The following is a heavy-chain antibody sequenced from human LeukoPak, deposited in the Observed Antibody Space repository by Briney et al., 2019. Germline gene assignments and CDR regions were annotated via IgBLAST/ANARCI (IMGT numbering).Heavy chain of an antibody. D-gene: IGHD2-15*01. CDR2: ISYDGSNK. CDR1: GFTFSSYA. CDR3: ARELVVAATPYVYYYGMDV. Sequence: GGSLRLSCAASGFTFSSYAMHWVRQAPGKGLEWVAVISYDGSNKYYADSVKGRFTISRDNSKNTLYLQMNSLRAEDTAVYYCARELVVAATPYVYYYGMDVWGQGTTVTVSS. V-gene: IGHV3-30-3*01. J-gene: IGHJ6*02.